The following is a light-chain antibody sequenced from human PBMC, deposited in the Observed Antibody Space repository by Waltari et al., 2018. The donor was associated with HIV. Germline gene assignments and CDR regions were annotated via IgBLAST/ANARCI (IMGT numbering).Light chain of an antibody. J-gene: IGLJ3*02. CDR3: QAWDSGTWV. CDR1: TLGDNY. CDR2: QDS. Sequence: SYELTHPPSVSVSPGQTATITCSGSTLGDNYACWYQQKPGQSPVPVIYQDSKRPSGIPERFSGSKSGNTATLTIRGTQAMDEADYYGQAWDSGTWVFGGGTKLTVL. V-gene: IGLV3-1*01.